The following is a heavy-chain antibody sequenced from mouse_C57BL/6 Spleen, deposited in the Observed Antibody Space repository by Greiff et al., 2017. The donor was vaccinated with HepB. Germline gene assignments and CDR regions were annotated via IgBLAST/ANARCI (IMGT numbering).Heavy chain of an antibody. CDR1: GYAFSSYW. Sequence: VQLQQSGAELVKPGASVKISCKASGYAFSSYWMNWVKQRPGKGLEWIGQIYPGDGDTNYNGKFKGKATLTADKSSSTAYMQLGSLTSEDSAVYFCASSRQLRLRFAYWGQGTLVTVSA. J-gene: IGHJ3*01. D-gene: IGHD3-2*02. V-gene: IGHV1-80*01. CDR2: IYPGDGDT. CDR3: ASSRQLRLRFAY.